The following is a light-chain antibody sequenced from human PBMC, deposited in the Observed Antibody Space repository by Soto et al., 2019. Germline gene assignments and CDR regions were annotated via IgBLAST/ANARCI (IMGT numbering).Light chain of an antibody. J-gene: IGLJ1*01. V-gene: IGLV1-40*01. CDR2: GNN. CDR3: QSYDTSLDALYV. Sequence: QCVLTQPPSVSGAPGQKVTISCTGSSSNIGAGYDVHWYQQLPGTAPKLLLYGNNNRPSGVPDRFSGSKSGTSASLAITGLQTEDEADYYCQSYDTSLDALYVLGTGTKLTVL. CDR1: SSNIGAGYD.